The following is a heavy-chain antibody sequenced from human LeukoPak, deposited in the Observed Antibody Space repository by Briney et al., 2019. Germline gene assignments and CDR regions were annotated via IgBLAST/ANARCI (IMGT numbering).Heavy chain of an antibody. Sequence: SETLSLTCAVYGGSFSGYYWSWIRQPPGKGLEWIGEINHSGSTNYNPSLKSRVTISVDTPKNQFSLKLSSVTAADTAVYYCARASIHYGSGSFKTTPYNLFDPWGQGTLVTVSS. J-gene: IGHJ5*02. D-gene: IGHD3-10*01. V-gene: IGHV4-34*01. CDR3: ARASIHYGSGSFKTTPYNLFDP. CDR1: GGSFSGYY. CDR2: INHSGST.